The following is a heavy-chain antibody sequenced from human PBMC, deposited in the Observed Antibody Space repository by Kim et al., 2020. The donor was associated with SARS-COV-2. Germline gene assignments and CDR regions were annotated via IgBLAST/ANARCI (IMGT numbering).Heavy chain of an antibody. Sequence: GGSLRLSCAASGFTFSGYWMSWVRQAPGKGLEWVANIKQDGSETYYVDSVKGRFSISRDNAKNSLYLQMYSLRAEDTAVYYCARTRGSGYPDYFDYWGKG. V-gene: IGHV3-7*01. CDR3: ARTRGSGYPDYFDY. D-gene: IGHD3-22*01. J-gene: IGHJ4*02. CDR1: GFTFSGYW. CDR2: IKQDGSET.